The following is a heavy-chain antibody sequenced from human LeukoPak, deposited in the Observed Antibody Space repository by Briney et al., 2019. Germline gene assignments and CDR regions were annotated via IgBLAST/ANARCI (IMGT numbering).Heavy chain of an antibody. D-gene: IGHD3-16*01. V-gene: IGHV4-34*01. Sequence: SVTLSLTCAVSGGTFSAYFWSWVRQAPGKGPEWIGEINYVGSTNYNPSLKDRVSISSDASKNQFYLELTSVTAADTAVYYCASFYDVYAFDFWGLGTMVTVSS. CDR3: ASFYDVYAFDF. J-gene: IGHJ3*01. CDR1: GGTFSAYF. CDR2: INYVGST.